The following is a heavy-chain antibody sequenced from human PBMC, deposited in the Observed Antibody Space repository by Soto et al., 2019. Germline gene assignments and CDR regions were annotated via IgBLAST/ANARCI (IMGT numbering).Heavy chain of an antibody. J-gene: IGHJ6*02. CDR1: GFTFSSYA. CDR3: ARXGGTFXYXXGMDV. CDR2: ISYDGSNK. V-gene: IGHV3-30-3*01. D-gene: IGHD1-26*01. Sequence: QVQLVESGGGVVQPGRSLRLSCAASGFTFSSYAMHWVRQAPGKGLEWVAVISYDGSNKYYADSVKGRFTISRDNSKNSLYLQMNSLRAEDTAXYYCARXGGTFXYXXGMDVWGQGTTVTVSS.